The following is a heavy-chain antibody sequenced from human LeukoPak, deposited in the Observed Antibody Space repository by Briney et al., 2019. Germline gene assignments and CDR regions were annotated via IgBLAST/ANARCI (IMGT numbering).Heavy chain of an antibody. CDR3: ARVDSNSYYYYYYYMDV. D-gene: IGHD2/OR15-2a*01. Sequence: GGSLRLSCAASGFTFSSYNMNWVRQAPGKGLEWVSYISSSSTTIYYADSVKGRFTISRDNAKNSLYLQMNSLRAEDTAVYYCARVDSNSYYYYYYYMDVWDKGTTVTVSS. J-gene: IGHJ6*03. CDR2: ISSSSTTI. CDR1: GFTFSSYN. V-gene: IGHV3-48*01.